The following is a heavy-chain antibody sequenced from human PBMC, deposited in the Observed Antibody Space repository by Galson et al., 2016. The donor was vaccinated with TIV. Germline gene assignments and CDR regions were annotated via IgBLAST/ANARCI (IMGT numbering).Heavy chain of an antibody. CDR1: GYSFTNYW. CDR2: IYPGDSDT. J-gene: IGHJ4*02. V-gene: IGHV5-51*03. CDR3: ARRADSSGYYYSFDY. D-gene: IGHD3-22*01. Sequence: QSGAEVKKPGESLKISCKGSGYSFTNYWIGWVRQMPGKGLEWMVIIYPGDSDTRYSPSFQGQVTISADKSISTAYLQWGSLKASDTAMYYCARRADSSGYYYSFDYWGQGTLVTVSS.